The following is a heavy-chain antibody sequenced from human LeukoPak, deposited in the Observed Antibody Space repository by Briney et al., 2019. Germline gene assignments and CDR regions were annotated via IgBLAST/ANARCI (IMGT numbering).Heavy chain of an antibody. CDR2: INHSGST. CDR1: GGSFSGYY. V-gene: IGHV4-34*01. CDR3: ARDESRTGQYNWCFDL. Sequence: ASETLSLTCAVYGGSFSGYYWSWIRQPPGKGLEWIGEINHSGSTNYNPSLKSRVTISVDTSKNQFSLKLSSVTAADTAVYYCARDESRTGQYNWCFDLWGRGTLVTVSS. J-gene: IGHJ2*01. D-gene: IGHD1-14*01.